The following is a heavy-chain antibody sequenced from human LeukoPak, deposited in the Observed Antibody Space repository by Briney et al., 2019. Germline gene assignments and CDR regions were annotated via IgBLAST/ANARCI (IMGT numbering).Heavy chain of an antibody. Sequence: SETLSLTCTVSGGSISSSYYWGWIRQPPGKGLEWIGSIYYSGTTYYNPSLKSRVTISLDTSKNQFSLKLSSVTTADTAMFYCARGNGVSSGWYGYYFDYWGQGALVTVSS. CDR2: IYYSGTT. J-gene: IGHJ4*02. V-gene: IGHV4-39*07. D-gene: IGHD6-19*01. CDR3: ARGNGVSSGWYGYYFDY. CDR1: GGSISSSYY.